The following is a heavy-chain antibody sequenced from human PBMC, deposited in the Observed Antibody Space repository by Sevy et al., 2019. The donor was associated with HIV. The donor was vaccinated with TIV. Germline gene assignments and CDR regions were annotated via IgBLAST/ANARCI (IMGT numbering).Heavy chain of an antibody. J-gene: IGHJ3*02. CDR2: ISWNSGRI. CDR3: ASIRGMHDAFDI. Sequence: SLRLSCAASGFTFDGYAMHWVRQAPGKGLEWVSGISWNSGRIGYADFVKGRFTISRDNAKNSLYMQMNSLRAEDTALYYCASIRGMHDAFDIWGQWTLVTVSS. D-gene: IGHD1-20*01. V-gene: IGHV3-9*01. CDR1: GFTFDGYA.